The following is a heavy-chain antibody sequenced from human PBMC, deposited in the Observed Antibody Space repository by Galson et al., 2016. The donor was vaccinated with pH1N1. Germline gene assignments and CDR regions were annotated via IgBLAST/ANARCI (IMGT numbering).Heavy chain of an antibody. J-gene: IGHJ3*01. CDR2: ISYDGSVE. CDR1: GFTFSSFG. CDR3: ARAPPTFNNRGWAFDV. Sequence: SLRLSCAASGFTFSSFGMHWVRQAPGKGLEWMAVISYDGSVEYYGDSVKGRFSISRDNSKNTLYLQMNSLRTEDTAVYYCARAPPTFNNRGWAFDVWGQGTMVSVSS. D-gene: IGHD1/OR15-1a*01. V-gene: IGHV3-30*03.